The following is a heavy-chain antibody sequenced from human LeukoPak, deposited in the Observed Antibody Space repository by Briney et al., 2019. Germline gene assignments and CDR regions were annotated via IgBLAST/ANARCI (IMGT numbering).Heavy chain of an antibody. J-gene: IGHJ3*02. CDR1: GYTFTSYA. Sequence: ASVKVSCKASGYTFTSYAMRWVRQAPGQRLEWMGWINAGNGNTKYSQKFQGRVTITRDTSAGTAYMELSSLSSEDTAVYYCARVKAVAGRGNAFDIWGQGTMVTVSS. CDR3: ARVKAVAGRGNAFDI. V-gene: IGHV1-3*01. D-gene: IGHD6-19*01. CDR2: INAGNGNT.